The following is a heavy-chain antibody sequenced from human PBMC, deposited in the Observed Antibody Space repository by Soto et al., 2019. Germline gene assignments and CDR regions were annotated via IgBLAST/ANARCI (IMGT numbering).Heavy chain of an antibody. CDR2: ISYDGSNK. Sequence: GGSLRLSCAASGFTFSSYAMHWVRQAPGKGLEWVAVISYDGSNKYYADSVKGRFTISRDNSKNTLYLQMNSLRAEDTAVYYCARTVGTAMTCGMDVWGQGTTVTVSS. CDR3: ARTVGTAMTCGMDV. CDR1: GFTFSSYA. V-gene: IGHV3-30-3*01. J-gene: IGHJ6*02. D-gene: IGHD5-18*01.